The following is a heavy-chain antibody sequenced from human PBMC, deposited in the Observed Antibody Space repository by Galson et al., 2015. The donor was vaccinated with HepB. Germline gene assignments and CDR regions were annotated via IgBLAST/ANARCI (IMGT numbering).Heavy chain of an antibody. V-gene: IGHV5-51*01. CDR1: GYNFTNNW. J-gene: IGHJ2*01. Sequence: QSGAEVKKPGESLKISCKGSGYNFTNNWIGWVRQMPGRGLEWMGIIYPDDSDTRYSRSFQGQVTISADKSISTAYLQWSSLQASDTAIYYCARPQGGDGYYYWYFDLWGRGTLVTVSS. CDR3: ARPQGGDGYYYWYFDL. CDR2: IYPDDSDT. D-gene: IGHD5-24*01.